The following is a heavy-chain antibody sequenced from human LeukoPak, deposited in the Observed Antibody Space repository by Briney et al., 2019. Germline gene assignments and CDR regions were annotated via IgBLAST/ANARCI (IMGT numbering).Heavy chain of an antibody. CDR3: ARVTIPRYDILTGYRIGDYYYYMDV. J-gene: IGHJ6*03. V-gene: IGHV4-59*01. Sequence: SEALSLTCTVSGGSISSYYWSWIRQPPGKGLEWIGYIYYSGSTNYNPSLKSRVTISVDTSKNQFSLKLSSVTAEDTAVYYCARVTIPRYDILTGYRIGDYYYYMDVWGKGTTVTISS. D-gene: IGHD3-9*01. CDR1: GGSISSYY. CDR2: IYYSGST.